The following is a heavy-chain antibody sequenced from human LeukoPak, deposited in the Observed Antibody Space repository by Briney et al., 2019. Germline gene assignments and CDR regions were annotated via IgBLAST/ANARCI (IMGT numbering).Heavy chain of an antibody. Sequence: ASVKVSCKASGYTFTSYDINWVRQAPGQGLEWMGWMNPYSGNTAYAQKFQGRVTMTRDNSINTVYMEVSSLRSEDTAVFYCARHFRKGSLDDWGQGTLVTVSS. J-gene: IGHJ4*02. V-gene: IGHV1-8*01. D-gene: IGHD2-15*01. CDR3: ARHFRKGSLDD. CDR2: MNPYSGNT. CDR1: GYTFTSYD.